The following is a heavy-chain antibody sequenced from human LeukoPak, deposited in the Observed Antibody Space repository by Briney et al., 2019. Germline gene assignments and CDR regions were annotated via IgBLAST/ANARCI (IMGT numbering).Heavy chain of an antibody. CDR2: IIPIFGTA. CDR1: GYTFTSYG. J-gene: IGHJ4*02. V-gene: IGHV1-69*13. Sequence: SVKVSCKASGYTFTSYGISWVRQAPGQGLEWMGGIIPIFGTANYAQKFQGRVTITADESTSTAYMELSSLRSEDTAVYYCARGKLQYYFDYWGQGTLVTVSS. D-gene: IGHD2-15*01. CDR3: ARGKLQYYFDY.